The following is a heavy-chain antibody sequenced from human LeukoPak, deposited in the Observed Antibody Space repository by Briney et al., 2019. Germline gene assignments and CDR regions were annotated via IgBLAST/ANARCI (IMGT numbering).Heavy chain of an antibody. V-gene: IGHV3-30*18. CDR2: ISYDGSNK. D-gene: IGHD2-15*01. CDR1: GFSFSTYG. CDR3: AKGRQQGWTFDVLDL. Sequence: PGGSLRLSCVGSGFSFSTYGMHWVRQAPGKGLEWVAIISYDGSNKYYADSVKGRFTISRDNSKNTLYLQMNSLRGEDTAVYYCAKGRQQGWTFDVLDLWGQGTMVTVSS. J-gene: IGHJ3*01.